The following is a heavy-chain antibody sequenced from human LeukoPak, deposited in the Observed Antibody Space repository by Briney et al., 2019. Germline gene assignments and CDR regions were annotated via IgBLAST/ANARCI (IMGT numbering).Heavy chain of an antibody. J-gene: IGHJ6*03. CDR1: GFTFSSYG. CDR3: AKAKWELPKDYYYMDV. Sequence: PGGSLRLSCAASGFTFSSYGMHWVRQAPGKGLEWVAFIRYDGSNKYYADSVKGRFTISRDNSKNTLYLQLNSLRAEDTAVYYCAKAKWELPKDYYYMDVWGKGTTVTVSS. CDR2: IRYDGSNK. V-gene: IGHV3-30*02. D-gene: IGHD1-26*01.